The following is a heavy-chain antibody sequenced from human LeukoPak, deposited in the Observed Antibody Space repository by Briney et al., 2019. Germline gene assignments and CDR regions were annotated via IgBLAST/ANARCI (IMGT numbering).Heavy chain of an antibody. J-gene: IGHJ5*02. Sequence: ASVKVPCKASGYTFTSYDINWVRQATGQGLEWMGWMNPNSGNTGYAQELQGRVTMTRDTSISTAYMELSSLTSEDTAVYYCARRKPTSGAQYWFDPWGQGTLVTVSS. CDR2: MNPNSGNT. CDR1: GYTFTSYD. V-gene: IGHV1-8*01. D-gene: IGHD3-10*01. CDR3: ARRKPTSGAQYWFDP.